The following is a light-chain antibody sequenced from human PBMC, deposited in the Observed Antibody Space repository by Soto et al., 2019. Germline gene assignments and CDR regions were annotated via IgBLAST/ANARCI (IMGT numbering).Light chain of an antibody. J-gene: IGLJ1*01. Sequence: LTQPASVSGSPGQSITISCTGTSSDVGGYNYVSWYQQHPGKAPKLMIYDVSNRPSGVSNRFSGSKSGNTASLTISGLQAEDEADYYCSSYTSSSTLEVFGTGTRSPS. V-gene: IGLV2-14*01. CDR3: SSYTSSSTLEV. CDR1: SSDVGGYNY. CDR2: DVS.